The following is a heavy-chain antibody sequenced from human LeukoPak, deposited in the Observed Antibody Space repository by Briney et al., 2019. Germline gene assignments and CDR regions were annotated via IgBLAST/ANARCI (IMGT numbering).Heavy chain of an antibody. D-gene: IGHD4-17*01. CDR3: ARGFGDYLLTLGLDY. CDR2: IIPIFGAA. J-gene: IGHJ4*02. Sequence: GASVKVSCKASGGTFSNYAISWVRQAPGQGLEWMGGIIPIFGAANYAQKFQGRVTITADESTSTAYMELSSLRSEDTAVYYCARGFGDYLLTLGLDYWGQGTLVTVSS. V-gene: IGHV1-69*13. CDR1: GGTFSNYA.